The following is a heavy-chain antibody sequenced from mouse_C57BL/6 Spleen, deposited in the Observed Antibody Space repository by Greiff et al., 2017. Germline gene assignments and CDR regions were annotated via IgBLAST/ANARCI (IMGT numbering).Heavy chain of an antibody. CDR1: GYSFTGYY. D-gene: IGHD1-1*01. J-gene: IGHJ2*01. CDR3: ERYGDYFDD. CDR2: INPSTGGT. V-gene: IGHV1-42*01. Sequence: VQLQQSGPELVKPGASVKISCKASGYSFTGYYMNWVKQSPEKSLEWIGEINPSTGGTTYNQKFKAKATLTVDKSSSTAYMQLTSLTSEDSAVYYCERYGDYFDDWGQGTTVTVSS.